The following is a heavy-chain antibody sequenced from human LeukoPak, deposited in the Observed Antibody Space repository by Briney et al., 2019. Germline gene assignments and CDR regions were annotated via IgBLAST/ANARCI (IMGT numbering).Heavy chain of an antibody. CDR3: SAGSPFDY. V-gene: IGHV3-15*01. Sequence: GGSLRLSCAASGFTFSNAWMSWVRQAPGKGQEWVGRIKSKNDGGTTDYAAPVKGRFTISRDDSKHTLYLQMNSLKTEDTAVYYCSAGSPFDYWGQGILVTVSS. CDR1: GFTFSNAW. CDR2: IKSKNDGGTT. J-gene: IGHJ4*02. D-gene: IGHD3-10*01.